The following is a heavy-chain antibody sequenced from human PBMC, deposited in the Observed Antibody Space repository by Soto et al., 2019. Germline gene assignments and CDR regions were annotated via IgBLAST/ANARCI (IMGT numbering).Heavy chain of an antibody. CDR1: GGTFSSYA. CDR2: IIPIFGTA. CDR3: ARVPNYDILNVWFDP. J-gene: IGHJ5*02. Sequence: ASVKVSCKASGGTFSSYASSWVRQAPGQGLEWMGGIIPIFGTANYAQKFQGRVTITADESTSTAYMELSSLRSEDTAVYYCARVPNYDILNVWFDPWGQRTLVTVSS. D-gene: IGHD3-9*01. V-gene: IGHV1-69*01.